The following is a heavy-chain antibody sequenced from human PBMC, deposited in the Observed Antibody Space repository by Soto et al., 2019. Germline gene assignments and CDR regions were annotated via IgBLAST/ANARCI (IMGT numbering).Heavy chain of an antibody. CDR3: AGDYGDYVRYGMDV. J-gene: IGHJ6*02. D-gene: IGHD4-17*01. Sequence: QVQLVESGGGVVQPGRSLRLSCAASGFTFSSYGMHWVRQAPGKGLEWVAVIWYDGSNKYYADSVRGRFTISRDNSKNTLYLQVNSLRAEDTAVYYCAGDYGDYVRYGMDVWGQGTTVTVSS. CDR2: IWYDGSNK. CDR1: GFTFSSYG. V-gene: IGHV3-33*01.